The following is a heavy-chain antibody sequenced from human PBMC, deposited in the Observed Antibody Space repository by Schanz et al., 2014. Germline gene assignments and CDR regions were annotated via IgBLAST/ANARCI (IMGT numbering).Heavy chain of an antibody. CDR1: GYNITSND. V-gene: IGHV1-8*01. Sequence: QVQLVQSGPEVEKPGASVKVSCKASGYNITSNDVTWVRQATGQGLEWMGWMNPNSGNTGYAQKFQGRVTMTRNTSISTAYMELSSLRSDYTAVYYCARGGGPEDVFDIWGQGTMVTVSS. CDR2: MNPNSGNT. J-gene: IGHJ3*02. CDR3: ARGGGPEDVFDI.